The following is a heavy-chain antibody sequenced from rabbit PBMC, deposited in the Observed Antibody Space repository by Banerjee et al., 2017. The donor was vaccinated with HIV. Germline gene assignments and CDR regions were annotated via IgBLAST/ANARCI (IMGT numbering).Heavy chain of an antibody. CDR3: ARSIYDDTAAFDP. D-gene: IGHD1-1*01. J-gene: IGHJ2*01. CDR1: GLDFSSSYW. V-gene: IGHV1S40*01. Sequence: QSLEESGGDLVKPGASLTLTCTASGLDFSSSYWICWVRQAPGKGLEWIGYIYAGSGNTWYANWVNGRFTISKTSSTTVTLQMTSLTAADTATYFCARSIYDDTAAFDPWGQGTLVTVS. CDR2: IYAGSGNT.